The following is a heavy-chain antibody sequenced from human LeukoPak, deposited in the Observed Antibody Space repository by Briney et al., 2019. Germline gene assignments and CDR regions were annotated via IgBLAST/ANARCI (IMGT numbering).Heavy chain of an antibody. D-gene: IGHD5-18*01. CDR1: GGSFSGYY. CDR2: INHSGST. Sequence: SETLSLTCGVYGGSFSGYYWSWIRQPPGKGLEWIGEINHSGSTNYNPSLKSRVTISVDTSKNQFSLKLRSVTAADTAVYYCARASMVKAFDIWGQGTMVTVSS. CDR3: ARASMVKAFDI. J-gene: IGHJ3*02. V-gene: IGHV4-34*01.